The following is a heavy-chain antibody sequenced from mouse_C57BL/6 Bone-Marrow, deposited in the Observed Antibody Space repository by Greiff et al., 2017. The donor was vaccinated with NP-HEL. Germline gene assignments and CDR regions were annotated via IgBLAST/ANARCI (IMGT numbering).Heavy chain of an antibody. CDR3: ARSPLYSSGGAWFAY. D-gene: IGHD2-12*01. Sequence: VQLQQPGAELVKPGASVKMSCKASGYTFTSYWITWVKQRPGQGLEWIGDIYPGSGSTNYNEKFKSKATLTVDTSSSTAYMQLSSLTSEDSAVYYCARSPLYSSGGAWFAYWGQGTLVTVSA. CDR2: IYPGSGST. V-gene: IGHV1-55*01. CDR1: GYTFTSYW. J-gene: IGHJ3*01.